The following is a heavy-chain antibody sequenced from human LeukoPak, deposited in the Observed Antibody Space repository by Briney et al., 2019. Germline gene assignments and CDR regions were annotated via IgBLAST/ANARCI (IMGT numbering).Heavy chain of an antibody. V-gene: IGHV1-46*01. J-gene: IGHJ3*02. Sequence: ASVKVSCKASGYSFTNYYMHWVRHVPGQGPELLGLINPSGGTKYAQKFQDRVTMTRDTSTSTIYMELSSLTSEDRAVYYCAREGRTDYGASRSFDIWGQGTMVTVSS. CDR1: GYSFTNYY. CDR2: INPSGGT. CDR3: AREGRTDYGASRSFDI. D-gene: IGHD4-17*01.